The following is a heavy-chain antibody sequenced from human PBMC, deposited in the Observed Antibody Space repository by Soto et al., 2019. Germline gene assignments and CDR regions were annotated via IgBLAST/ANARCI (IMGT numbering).Heavy chain of an antibody. D-gene: IGHD3-10*01. V-gene: IGHV3-23*01. Sequence: EVQLLESGGGLVQPGGSLRLSCVPSGFTFSNYIMSWVRQAPGNGLEWVSGISASGTSTFYADSVKGRFTISRDNSKNTLYLEMNSLRAEETALYYCARGSRPSGGGAYYLDVWGKGTTVTVSS. CDR1: GFTFSNYI. J-gene: IGHJ6*03. CDR2: ISASGTST. CDR3: ARGSRPSGGGAYYLDV.